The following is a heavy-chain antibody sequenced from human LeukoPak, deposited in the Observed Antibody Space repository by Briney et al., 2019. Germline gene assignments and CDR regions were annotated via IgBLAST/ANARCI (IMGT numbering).Heavy chain of an antibody. CDR3: ARERYCSGGSCQTCFQH. V-gene: IGHV3-21*01. D-gene: IGHD2-15*01. Sequence: GGSLRLSCAASGFTFSSYSMNWVRQAPGKGLEWVSSISSSSSYIYYADSVKGRFTISRDNAKNSLYLQMNSLRAEDTAVYYCARERYCSGGSCQTCFQHWGQGTLVTVSS. CDR1: GFTFSSYS. CDR2: ISSSSSYI. J-gene: IGHJ1*01.